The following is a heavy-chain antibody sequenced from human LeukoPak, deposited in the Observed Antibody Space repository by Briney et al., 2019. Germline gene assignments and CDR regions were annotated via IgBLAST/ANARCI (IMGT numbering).Heavy chain of an antibody. CDR1: GGTFSSYA. J-gene: IGHJ4*02. CDR2: IIPIFGTA. V-gene: IGHV1-69*05. CDR3: ARVDTPRALYDY. Sequence: ASVKVSCKASGGTFSSYAISWVRQAPGQGLEWVGRIIPIFGTANYAQKFQGRVTITTDESTSTAYTELSSLRSEDTAVYYCARVDTPRALYDYWGQGTLVTVSS. D-gene: IGHD5-18*01.